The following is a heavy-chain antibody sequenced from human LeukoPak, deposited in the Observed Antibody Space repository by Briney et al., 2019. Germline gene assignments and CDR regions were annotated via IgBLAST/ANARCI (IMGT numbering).Heavy chain of an antibody. CDR2: ISYDGSNK. V-gene: IGHV3-30*18. D-gene: IGHD4-17*01. Sequence: GRSLRLSCAASGFTFSSYAMHWVRQAPGKGLEWVAIISYDGSNKFYADSVKGRFTISRDNSKNTLFLQMDSLRAEDTAVYYCAKDQSDYAGYYFDYWGQGTLVTVYS. CDR1: GFTFSSYA. J-gene: IGHJ4*02. CDR3: AKDQSDYAGYYFDY.